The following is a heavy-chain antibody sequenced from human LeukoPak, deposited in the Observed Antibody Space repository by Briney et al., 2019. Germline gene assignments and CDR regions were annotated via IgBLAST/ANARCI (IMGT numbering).Heavy chain of an antibody. CDR1: GFTLSSYY. J-gene: IGHJ4*02. CDR3: TRGGGANYYGDYFDY. CDR2: MSYDETTA. V-gene: IGHV3-30*14. Sequence: GGSLRLSCAGSGFTLSSYYMHWVRQAPDKGLEWVAVMSYDETTANYAGSVQGRFTVSRDNSKNTLSLQINSLRAEDRGMFFRTRGGGANYYGDYFDYWSQGTLVTVSS. D-gene: IGHD1-26*01.